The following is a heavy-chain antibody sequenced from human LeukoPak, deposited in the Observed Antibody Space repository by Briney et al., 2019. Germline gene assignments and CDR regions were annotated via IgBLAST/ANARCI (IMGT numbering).Heavy chain of an antibody. CDR1: GFIFRNYS. CDR2: ISETSSYI. CDR3: AREMGFDCGAGGCYSGSFDP. J-gene: IGHJ5*02. Sequence: GGSLRLSCAASGFIFRNYSMNWVRQAPGKGLEWISSISETSSYIYYAASVQGRFSVSRDNSKNSLYLQMNSLRAEDTAVYYCAREMGFDCGAGGCYSGSFDPWGQGTLVTVSS. V-gene: IGHV3-21*01. D-gene: IGHD2-15*01.